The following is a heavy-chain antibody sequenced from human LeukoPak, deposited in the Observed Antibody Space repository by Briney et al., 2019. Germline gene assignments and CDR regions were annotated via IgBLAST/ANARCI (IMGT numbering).Heavy chain of an antibody. V-gene: IGHV3-NL1*01. D-gene: IGHD3-16*01. CDR2: IYYDGDT. Sequence: GGSLRLSCAASGFAFTDYAMHWVRQAPGKGLQWVSIIYYDGDTSYADSVKGRFSISRDISKNTLCLQMSSLRADDTAVYYCAKGGEMRTFFFDSWGQGSLVTVSS. J-gene: IGHJ4*02. CDR1: GFAFTDYA. CDR3: AKGGEMRTFFFDS.